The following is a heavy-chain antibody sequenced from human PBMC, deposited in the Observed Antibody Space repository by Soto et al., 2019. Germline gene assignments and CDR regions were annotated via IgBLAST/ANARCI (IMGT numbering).Heavy chain of an antibody. V-gene: IGHV1-69*02. J-gene: IGHJ6*03. D-gene: IGHD3-10*01. Sequence: SVKVSCKASGGTFSSYTISWVRQAPGQGLEWMGRIIPILGIANYAQKFQGRVTITADKSTSTAYMELSSLRSEDTAVYYCARGPYGSGSYNAYYYYMDVWAKGTTVTVSS. CDR3: ARGPYGSGSYNAYYYYMDV. CDR2: IIPILGIA. CDR1: GGTFSSYT.